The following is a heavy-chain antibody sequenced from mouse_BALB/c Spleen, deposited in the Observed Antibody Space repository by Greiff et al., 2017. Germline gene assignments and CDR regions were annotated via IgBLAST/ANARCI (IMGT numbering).Heavy chain of an antibody. V-gene: IGHV5-9-4*01. Sequence: EVQVEESGAGLVKPGGSLKLSCAASGFTFSSYAMSWVRQSPEQRLEWVGEISGGGSYTYYPDTLTGRFTISGDTAKNTLYLEMSRLRSEDTAMYYDARGPTCPHDCGSSYGFDYWGQGTTVTVSS. CDR1: GFTFSSYA. CDR3: ARGPTCPHDCGSSYGFDY. CDR2: ISGGGSYT. D-gene: IGHD1-1*01. J-gene: IGHJ2*01.